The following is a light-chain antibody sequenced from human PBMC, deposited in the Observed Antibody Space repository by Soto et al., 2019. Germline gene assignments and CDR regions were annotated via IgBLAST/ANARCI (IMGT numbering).Light chain of an antibody. CDR3: QHYNNWPRT. V-gene: IGKV3-11*01. J-gene: IGKJ1*01. Sequence: EIVLTQSPATLSLSPGERATLSCRASPSVTNYLAWYQQKPGQPPRLLIYGAFNRAAGIPARFSGSGSGTEFTLTVARLEPDDFATYYCQHYNNWPRTFGQGTKVDNK. CDR2: GAF. CDR1: PSVTNY.